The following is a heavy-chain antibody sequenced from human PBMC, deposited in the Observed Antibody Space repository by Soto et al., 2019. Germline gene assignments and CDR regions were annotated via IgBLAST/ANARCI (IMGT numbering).Heavy chain of an antibody. CDR1: GYTFSTYG. D-gene: IGHD3-9*01. CDR3: ARGAILTRYSLDYFDMDL. V-gene: IGHV1-18*04. CDR2: IDIYYRNT. J-gene: IGHJ6*02. Sequence: ASVKVSCKTSGYTFSTYGISWVRQAPGQGLEWMGWIDIYYRNTKFAQKFQGRVTVTTDTATSTAYMELRSLRPDDSAVYYCARGAILTRYSLDYFDMDLWGQGTTVTVSS.